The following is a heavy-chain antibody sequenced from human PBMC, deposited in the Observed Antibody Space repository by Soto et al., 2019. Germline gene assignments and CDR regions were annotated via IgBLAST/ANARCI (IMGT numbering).Heavy chain of an antibody. CDR2: IWYDGSNK. CDR1: GFTFSSYG. D-gene: IGHD3-9*01. V-gene: IGHV3-33*01. CDR3: ARDRSDILTGYYYTGPFDY. J-gene: IGHJ4*02. Sequence: GGSLRLSCAASGFTFSSYGMHWVRQAPGKGLEWVAVIWYDGSNKYYADSVKGRFTISRDNSKNTLYLQMNSLRAEDTAVYYCARDRSDILTGYYYTGPFDYRGQGTLVTVSS.